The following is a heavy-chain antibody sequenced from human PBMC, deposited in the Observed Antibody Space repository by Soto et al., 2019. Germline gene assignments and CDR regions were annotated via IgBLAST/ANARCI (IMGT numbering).Heavy chain of an antibody. V-gene: IGHV5-51*01. CDR1: W. CDR3: ARLPPYYYDSSGYYYDY. J-gene: IGHJ4*02. CDR2: IYPGDSDT. D-gene: IGHD3-22*01. Sequence: WWSWVRQPPGKGLEWMGIIYPGDSDTRYSPSFQGQVTISADKSISTAYLQWSSLKASDTAMYYCARLPPYYYDSSGYYYDYWGQGTLVTVSS.